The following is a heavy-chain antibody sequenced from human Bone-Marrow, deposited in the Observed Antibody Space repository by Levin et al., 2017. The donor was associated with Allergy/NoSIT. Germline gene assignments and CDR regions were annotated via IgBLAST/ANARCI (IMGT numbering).Heavy chain of an antibody. CDR3: ARDSAAAVWGSGFDY. V-gene: IGHV3-30*04. CDR1: GFTFSSYA. J-gene: IGHJ4*02. Sequence: GGSLRLSCAASGFTFSSYAMHWVRQAPGKGLEWVAVISYDGSNKYYADSVKGRFTISRDNSKNTLYLQMNSLRAEDTAVYYCARDSAAAVWGSGFDYWGQGTLVTVSS. CDR2: ISYDGSNK. D-gene: IGHD6-13*01.